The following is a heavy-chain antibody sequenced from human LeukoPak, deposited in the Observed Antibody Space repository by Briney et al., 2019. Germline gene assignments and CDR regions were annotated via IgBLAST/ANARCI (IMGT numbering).Heavy chain of an antibody. V-gene: IGHV3-30-3*01. Sequence: GGSLRLSCAASGFTFSSYAMHWVRQAPGKGLEWVAVISYDGSNKYYADSVKGRFTISRDNSKNTLYLQMNSLRAEDTAMYYCARDLGYYYGSGNWFDPWGQGTLVTISS. J-gene: IGHJ5*02. CDR2: ISYDGSNK. CDR1: GFTFSSYA. CDR3: ARDLGYYYGSGNWFDP. D-gene: IGHD3-10*01.